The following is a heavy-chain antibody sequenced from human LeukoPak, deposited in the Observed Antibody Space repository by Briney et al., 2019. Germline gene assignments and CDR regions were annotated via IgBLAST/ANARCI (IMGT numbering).Heavy chain of an antibody. J-gene: IGHJ4*02. CDR3: AKDRHGIVGATPFDH. V-gene: IGHV3-30-3*01. D-gene: IGHD1-26*01. CDR1: GFTFSNYA. Sequence: GGSLRLSCAASGFTFSNYAMHWVRQAPGKGLEWVAVISYDGSNKYYGDSVKGRFTISRDNSKSTLYLQMNSLRPEDTAVYYCAKDRHGIVGATPFDHWGQGTLVIVSS. CDR2: ISYDGSNK.